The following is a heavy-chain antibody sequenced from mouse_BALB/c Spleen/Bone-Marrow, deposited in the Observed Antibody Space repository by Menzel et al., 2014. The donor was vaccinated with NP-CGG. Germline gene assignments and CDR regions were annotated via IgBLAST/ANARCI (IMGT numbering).Heavy chain of an antibody. CDR3: AKRDIYYGYDGNAMDY. D-gene: IGHD2-2*01. CDR1: GYTFTTYT. V-gene: IGHV1-4*01. J-gene: IGHJ4*01. Sequence: QVQLKESGAELARPGASVKMSCKASGYTFTTYTMHWVKQRPGQGLEWIGYINPSSGYTNYNQRFKDKATLTADKSSSTAYMQLNSLTSEDSAVYFCAKRDIYYGYDGNAMDYWGQGTSVTVSS. CDR2: INPSSGYT.